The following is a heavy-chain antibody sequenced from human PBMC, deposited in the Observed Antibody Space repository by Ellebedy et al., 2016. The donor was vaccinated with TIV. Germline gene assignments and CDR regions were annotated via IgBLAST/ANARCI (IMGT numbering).Heavy chain of an antibody. CDR2: FDPESGEN. V-gene: IGHV1-24*01. CDR1: GYSLTDLP. J-gene: IGHJ4*02. D-gene: IGHD2-15*01. Sequence: ASVKVSXXVSGYSLTDLPIHWVRQAPAKGLEWMGCFDPESGENIYAQKFQDRLTMTEDTSTDTTYMELRSLRSEDTAVYYCATGINPLPAFWGQGTLVIVSS. CDR3: ATGINPLPAF.